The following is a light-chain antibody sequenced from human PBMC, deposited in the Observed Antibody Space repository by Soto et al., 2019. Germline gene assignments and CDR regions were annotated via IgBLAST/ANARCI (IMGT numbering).Light chain of an antibody. Sequence: QSVLTQPRSVSGSLGQSVTISCSGTSHNFGGYNFVSWYQHPPDKAPKLLIYEVTNRPSGVPARFSGSKSGTTASLTISGLQAADEADYYCSSYVAGDILLFGGGTKVTVL. J-gene: IGLJ2*01. CDR3: SSYVAGDILL. V-gene: IGLV2-11*01. CDR2: EVT. CDR1: SHNFGGYNF.